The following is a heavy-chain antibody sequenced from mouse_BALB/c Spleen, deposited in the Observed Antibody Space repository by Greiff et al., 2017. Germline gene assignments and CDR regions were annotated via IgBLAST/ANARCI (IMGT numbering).Heavy chain of an antibody. CDR3: ARRSYGYFDV. J-gene: IGHJ1*01. CDR1: GFTFSSYA. Sequence: EVKLQESGGGLVKPGGSLKLSCAASGFTFSSYAMSWVRQTPEKRLEWVASISSGGSTYYPDSVKGRFTISRDNARNILYLQMSSLRSEDTAMYYCARRSYGYFDVWGAGTTVTVS. CDR2: ISSGGST. V-gene: IGHV5-6-5*01.